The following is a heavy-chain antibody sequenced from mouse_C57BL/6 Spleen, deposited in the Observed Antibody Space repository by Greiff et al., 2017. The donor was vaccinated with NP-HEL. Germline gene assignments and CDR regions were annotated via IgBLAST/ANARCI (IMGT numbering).Heavy chain of an antibody. Sequence: EVQLVESGPGLVKPSQSLSLTCSVTGYSITSGYYWNWIRQFPGNKLEWMGYISYDGSNNYNPSLKNRISITRDTSKNQFFLKLNSVTTEDTATYYCARDPGYYGSHWYFDVWGTGTTVTVSS. D-gene: IGHD1-1*01. CDR2: ISYDGSN. CDR3: ARDPGYYGSHWYFDV. V-gene: IGHV3-6*01. CDR1: GYSITSGYY. J-gene: IGHJ1*03.